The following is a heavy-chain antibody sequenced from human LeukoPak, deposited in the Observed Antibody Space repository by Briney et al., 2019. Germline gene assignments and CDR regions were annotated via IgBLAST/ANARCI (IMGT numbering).Heavy chain of an antibody. Sequence: PSETLSLTCAVYGGSFSGYYRSWIRQPPGKGLEWIGEINHSGSTNYNPSLKSRVTISVDTSKNQFSLKLSSVTAADTAVYYCARVKRYDFWSGPKKKYYFDYWGQGTLVTVSS. V-gene: IGHV4-34*01. J-gene: IGHJ4*02. CDR3: ARVKRYDFWSGPKKKYYFDY. D-gene: IGHD3-3*01. CDR1: GGSFSGYY. CDR2: INHSGST.